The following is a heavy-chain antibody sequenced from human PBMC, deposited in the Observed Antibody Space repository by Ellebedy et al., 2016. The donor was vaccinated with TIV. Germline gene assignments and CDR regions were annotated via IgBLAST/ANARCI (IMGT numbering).Heavy chain of an antibody. V-gene: IGHV3-64D*09. Sequence: GGSLRLSCSVSGFTFNSFAMHWVRQAPGKGLEFVSAIYSNGGTTNYADSVKGRFTISRDNSKNTLYLQMSSLRPEETAVYYCVKPLHSSSWYSNWFDPWGQGTLVTVSS. J-gene: IGHJ5*02. D-gene: IGHD6-13*01. CDR2: IYSNGGTT. CDR1: GFTFNSFA. CDR3: VKPLHSSSWYSNWFDP.